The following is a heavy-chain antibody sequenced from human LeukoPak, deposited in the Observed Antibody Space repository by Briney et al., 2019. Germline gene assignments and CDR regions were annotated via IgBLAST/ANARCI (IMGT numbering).Heavy chain of an antibody. J-gene: IGHJ5*02. CDR2: INPNSGGT. CDR1: GYTFTGYY. D-gene: IGHD5-12*01. CDR3: ARDRGLLRSGYDH. Sequence: ASVTVTCKASGYTFTGYYMHWVRQAPGQGLELMGWINPNSGGTNYAQKFQGRVTMTRDTSISTAYMELSRLRSDDTAVYYCARDRGLLRSGYDHWGQGTLVTVSS. V-gene: IGHV1-2*02.